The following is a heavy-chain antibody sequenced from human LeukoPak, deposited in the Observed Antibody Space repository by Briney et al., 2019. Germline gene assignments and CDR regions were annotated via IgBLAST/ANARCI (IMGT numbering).Heavy chain of an antibody. J-gene: IGHJ6*02. CDR3: IRAGGPSGYYYGMDV. CDR1: GYTFTGYY. Sequence: ASVKVSCKASGYTFTGYYMHWVRQAPGQGLEWMGWINPNSGGTNYAQKFQGWVTMTRDTSISTAYMELSRLRSDDTAVYYCIRAGGPSGYYYGMDVWGQGTTDTVSS. V-gene: IGHV1-2*04. CDR2: INPNSGGT. D-gene: IGHD3-10*01.